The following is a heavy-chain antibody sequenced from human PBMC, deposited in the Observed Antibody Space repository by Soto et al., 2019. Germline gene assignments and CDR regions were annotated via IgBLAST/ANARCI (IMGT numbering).Heavy chain of an antibody. CDR2: IIPIFGTA. V-gene: IGHV1-69*13. CDR3: ARAGYSPTGYYYYGMDV. Sequence: GASVKVSRKASGGTFSSYAISRVRQAPRQGLEWMGGIIPIFGTANYAQKFQGRVTITADESTSTAYMELSSLRSEDTAVYYCARAGYSPTGYYYYGMDVWGQGTTVTVSS. D-gene: IGHD5-18*01. J-gene: IGHJ6*02. CDR1: GGTFSSYA.